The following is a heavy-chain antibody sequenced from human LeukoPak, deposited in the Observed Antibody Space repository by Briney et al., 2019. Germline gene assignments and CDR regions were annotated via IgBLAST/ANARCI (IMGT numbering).Heavy chain of an antibody. CDR2: INPSGGST. D-gene: IGHD3-22*01. CDR1: GYTFTSYY. J-gene: IGHJ3*02. CDR3: ARSTYYYDSSGYSKTDAFDI. Sequence: GASVKVSCKASGYTFTSYYMHWVRQAPGQGLEWMGIINPSGGSTSYAQKFQGRVTMTGDTSTSTVYMELSSLRSEDTAVYYCARSTYYYDSSGYSKTDAFDIWGQGTMVTVSS. V-gene: IGHV1-46*01.